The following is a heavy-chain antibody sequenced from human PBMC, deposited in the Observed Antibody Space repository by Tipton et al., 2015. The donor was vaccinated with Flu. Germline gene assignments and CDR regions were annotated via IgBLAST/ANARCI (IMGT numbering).Heavy chain of an antibody. Sequence: LRLSCTVSGGSISDNSYYWGWIRQPPGKGLEWIGSIYYNGNTFYNPPLKSRVTLSVDTSKNQFSLKLSSVTAADTAIYYCARDEGGGYFDTVARAVFDYWGRGTQVTVSS. V-gene: IGHV4-39*07. J-gene: IGHJ4*02. CDR3: ARDEGGGYFDTVARAVFDY. CDR1: GGSISDNSYY. D-gene: IGHD3-22*01. CDR2: IYYNGNT.